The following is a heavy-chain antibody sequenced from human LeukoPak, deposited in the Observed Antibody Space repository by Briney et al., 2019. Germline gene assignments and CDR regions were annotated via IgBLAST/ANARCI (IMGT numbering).Heavy chain of an antibody. CDR2: IRITGSST. Sequence: GRSLRLSCAASGVTFSSYWTHWVRQAPGKGLLWVSRIRITGSSTTYAAPLKGRFPISRDSPKNTLYLHMNSLRAQDMPVFTFSRYESLAFDIWRQGTMVTVSS. CDR1: GVTFSSYW. J-gene: IGHJ3*02. CDR3: SRYESLAFDI. D-gene: IGHD3-16*01. V-gene: IGHV3-74*01.